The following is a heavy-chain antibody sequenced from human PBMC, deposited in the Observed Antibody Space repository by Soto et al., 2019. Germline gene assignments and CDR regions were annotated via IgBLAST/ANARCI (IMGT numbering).Heavy chain of an antibody. J-gene: IGHJ6*02. D-gene: IGHD3-3*01. V-gene: IGHV4-34*01. Sequence: SETLSLTCAVYGGSFSGYYWSWIRQPPGKGLEWIGEINHSGSTNYNPSLKSRVTISVDTSKNQFSLKLSSVTAADTAVYYCARGRRGYDFWSGYSPSYYYYGMDVWGQGTTVTVSS. CDR3: ARGRRGYDFWSGYSPSYYYYGMDV. CDR2: INHSGST. CDR1: GGSFSGYY.